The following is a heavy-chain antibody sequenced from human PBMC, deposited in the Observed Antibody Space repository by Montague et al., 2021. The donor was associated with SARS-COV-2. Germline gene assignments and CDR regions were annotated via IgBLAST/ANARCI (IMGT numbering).Heavy chain of an antibody. CDR1: GGSISSGTYY. V-gene: IGHV4-39*01. D-gene: IGHD2-2*01. Sequence: SETLSLTCTVSGGSISSGTYYWGWVRQPPGMGLEWIGTINYSGKTNYNLNIKSRITISVDTSKNQLSLKVITVTAADTAVYYCARRAQCQLNCFFDLWGRGTLVTVSS. CDR3: ARRAQCQLNCFFDL. CDR2: INYSGKT. J-gene: IGHJ2*01.